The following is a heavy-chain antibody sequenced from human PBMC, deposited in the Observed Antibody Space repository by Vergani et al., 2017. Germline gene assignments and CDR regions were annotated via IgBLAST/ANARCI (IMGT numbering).Heavy chain of an antibody. CDR2: ISGSGGST. CDR1: GFTFSSYA. Sequence: EVQLLQSGGGVIQPGGSLRLSCAASGFTFSSYAMSWVRQAPGKGLEWVSAISGSGGSTYYADSVKGRFTISRDNSKNTLYLQMNSLRAEDTAVYYCVRLPRGPWNFDLWGRGTLITVSS. J-gene: IGHJ2*01. CDR3: VRLPRGPWNFDL. V-gene: IGHV3-23*01.